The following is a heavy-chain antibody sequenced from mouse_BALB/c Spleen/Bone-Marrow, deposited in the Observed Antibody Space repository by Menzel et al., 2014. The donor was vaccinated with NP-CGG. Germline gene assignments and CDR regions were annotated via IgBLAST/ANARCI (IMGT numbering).Heavy chain of an antibody. CDR2: IDPETGYT. CDR3: TISYDGYYEFAY. CDR1: GYTFTDYE. V-gene: IGHV1-15*01. Sequence: VQLQQSGAELVRPGASVTLSCKASGYTFTDYEMHWVKQTPVHGLEWIGGIDPETGYTAYNQKFKDKATVTADKSSTTAYMELRSLTSEDSAVYYCTISYDGYYEFAYWGQGTLVTVSA. D-gene: IGHD2-3*01. J-gene: IGHJ3*01.